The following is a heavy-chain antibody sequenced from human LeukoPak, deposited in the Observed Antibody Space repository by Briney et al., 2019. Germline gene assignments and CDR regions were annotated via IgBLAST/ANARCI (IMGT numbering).Heavy chain of an antibody. CDR2: INPSGGST. V-gene: IGHV1-46*01. CDR3: ARDGGICDGGSCYFDY. Sequence: ASVKVSCKASGYTFTSYYMHWVRQAPGQGLEWMGIINPSGGSTSYAQKFQGRVTMTRDMSTSTVYMELSSLRSEDTAVYYCARDGGICDGGSCYFDYWGQGTLVTVSS. CDR1: GYTFTSYY. J-gene: IGHJ4*02. D-gene: IGHD2-15*01.